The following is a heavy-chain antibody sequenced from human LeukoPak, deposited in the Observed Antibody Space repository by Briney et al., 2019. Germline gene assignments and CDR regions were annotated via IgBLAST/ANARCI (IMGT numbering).Heavy chain of an antibody. CDR1: GFSFSAYN. V-gene: IGHV3-21*01. D-gene: IGHD3-22*01. Sequence: GGSLRLSCAASGFSFSAYNINWVRQAPGKGLEWVSCISPSGDHRYYADSVRGGFTISRDNAKNSVYLQMNSLRAEDTAVYYCARDAAYFDSSGYYPDPLDYWGQGTLVSVSS. CDR2: ISPSGDHR. J-gene: IGHJ4*02. CDR3: ARDAAYFDSSGYYPDPLDY.